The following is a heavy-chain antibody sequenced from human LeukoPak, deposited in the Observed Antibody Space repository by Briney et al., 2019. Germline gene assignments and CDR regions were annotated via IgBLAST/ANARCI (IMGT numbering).Heavy chain of an antibody. V-gene: IGHV1-18*01. J-gene: IGHJ4*02. Sequence: ASVKVSCKASGYTFTSFGISWVRQAPGQGLEWMGWISAYNGNTNSAQKLQGRVTMTTDTSTSTAYMELRSLRSDDTAVYYCARVWAVAGTEPTITDYFDYWGQGTLVTVSS. CDR2: ISAYNGNT. CDR3: ARVWAVAGTEPTITDYFDY. D-gene: IGHD6-19*01. CDR1: GYTFTSFG.